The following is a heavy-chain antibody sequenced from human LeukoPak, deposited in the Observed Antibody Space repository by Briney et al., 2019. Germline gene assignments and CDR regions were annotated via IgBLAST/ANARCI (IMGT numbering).Heavy chain of an antibody. CDR1: GGSISSSSYY. Sequence: PSETLSLTCTVSGGSISSSSYYWGWIRRPPGKGLEWIGSIYYNSVNTFYNPSLKSRVTISVDTSKNQFSLKLSSVTAADTALYYCARHVVAAAIYWFDPWGQGTLVTVSS. CDR3: ARHVVAAAIYWFDP. V-gene: IGHV4-39*01. CDR2: IYYNSVNT. J-gene: IGHJ5*02. D-gene: IGHD6-13*01.